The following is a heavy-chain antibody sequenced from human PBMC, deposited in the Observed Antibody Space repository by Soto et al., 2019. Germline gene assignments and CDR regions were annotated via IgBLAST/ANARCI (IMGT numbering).Heavy chain of an antibody. CDR2: IVVGSGNT. CDR3: AAEGYYDSSGYLWGMDV. V-gene: IGHV1-58*01. D-gene: IGHD3-22*01. Sequence: SVKVSCKASGLTFTSSSVQWVRQARGERPEWIGWIVVGSGNTNYAQKFQERVTITRDMSTSTAYMELSSLRSEDTAVYYCAAEGYYDSSGYLWGMDVWGQGTTVTVSS. J-gene: IGHJ6*02. CDR1: GLTFTSSS.